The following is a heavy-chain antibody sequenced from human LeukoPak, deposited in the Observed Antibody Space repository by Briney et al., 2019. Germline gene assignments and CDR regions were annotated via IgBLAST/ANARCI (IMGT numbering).Heavy chain of an antibody. D-gene: IGHD2-15*01. CDR1: GYTFTGYY. Sequence: GASVKVSCKASGYTFTGYYMHWVRQAPGQGLEWMGWINPNSGGTSYAQKFQGRVTMTRDTSISTAYMELSRLRSDDTAVYYCARDEGTAATGYWGQGTLVTVSS. J-gene: IGHJ4*02. V-gene: IGHV1-2*02. CDR2: INPNSGGT. CDR3: ARDEGTAATGY.